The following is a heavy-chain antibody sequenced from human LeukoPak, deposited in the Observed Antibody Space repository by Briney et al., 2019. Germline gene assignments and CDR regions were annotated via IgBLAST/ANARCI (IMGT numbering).Heavy chain of an antibody. CDR2: ITNDGSST. CDR1: GFTFSSYW. D-gene: IGHD5-24*01. J-gene: IGHJ4*02. CDR3: ARNGYNGAFDY. Sequence: GGSLRLSCAASGFTFSSYWMHWVRQAPGKRLVWVSHITNDGSSTSYADSVKGRFTISRDNAKNTLYLQLNSLRAEDTAVYYCARNGYNGAFDYWGQGTLVTVSS. V-gene: IGHV3-74*01.